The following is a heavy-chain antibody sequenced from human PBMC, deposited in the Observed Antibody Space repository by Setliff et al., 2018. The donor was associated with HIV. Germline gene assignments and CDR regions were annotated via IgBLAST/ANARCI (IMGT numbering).Heavy chain of an antibody. CDR3: ARVRLELRQYWFDS. CDR2: IYHSGST. D-gene: IGHD1-7*01. J-gene: IGHJ5*01. V-gene: IGHV4-39*07. CDR1: GGSISSNKYY. Sequence: SETLSLTCSVSGGSISSNKYYWSWIRQPPGKGLEWAGSIYHSGSTNYNPSLKRRVTISVDTSKNQFSLKLNSVTAADTAVYYCARVRLELRQYWFDSWGQGSPVTVSS.